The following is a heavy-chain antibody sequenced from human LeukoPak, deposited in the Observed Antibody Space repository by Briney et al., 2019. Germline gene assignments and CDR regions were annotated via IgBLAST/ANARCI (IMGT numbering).Heavy chain of an antibody. Sequence: GGSLRLSCAASGFTFSSYSMNWVRQAPGKGLEWVSSISSSSSYIYYADSVKGRFTISRDNSKNTLYLQMNSLRAEGTAVYYCARDEAGDNDYWGQGTLVTVSS. CDR1: GFTFSSYS. V-gene: IGHV3-21*01. CDR2: ISSSSSYI. CDR3: ARDEAGDNDY. D-gene: IGHD1-26*01. J-gene: IGHJ4*02.